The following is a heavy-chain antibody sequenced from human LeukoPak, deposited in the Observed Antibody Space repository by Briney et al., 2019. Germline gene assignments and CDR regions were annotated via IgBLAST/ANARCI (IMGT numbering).Heavy chain of an antibody. CDR1: GFTFSNYS. CDR3: ARDPRTQYYYDFWSGYFDY. Sequence: GGSLRLSCAASGFTFSNYSMNWVRQAPGKGLEWVSSISSSSSYIYYADSVKGRFTISRDNAKNSLYLQMNSLRAEDTAVYYCARDPRTQYYYDFWSGYFDYWGQGTLVTVSS. V-gene: IGHV3-21*01. CDR2: ISSSSSYI. J-gene: IGHJ4*02. D-gene: IGHD3-3*01.